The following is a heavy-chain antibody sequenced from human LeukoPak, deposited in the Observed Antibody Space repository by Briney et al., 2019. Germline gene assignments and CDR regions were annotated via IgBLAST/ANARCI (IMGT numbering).Heavy chain of an antibody. D-gene: IGHD3-9*01. CDR2: IYPGESDN. V-gene: IGHV5-51*01. CDR1: GYNFTSYW. J-gene: IGHJ4*02. Sequence: GGSLKISCKGSGYNFTSYWIGGVRQVPGKGLEWMGIIYPGESDNRYSPSFQGQVTISADKSISTAYLQWSSLKASDTAMYYCARPYYDIFTGYYNHFDYWGQGTLVTVSS. CDR3: ARPYYDIFTGYYNHFDY.